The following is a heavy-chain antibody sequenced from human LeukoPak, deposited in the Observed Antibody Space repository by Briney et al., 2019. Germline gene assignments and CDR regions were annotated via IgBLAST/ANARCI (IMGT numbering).Heavy chain of an antibody. CDR3: ARDVVVVVASDSNFDY. D-gene: IGHD2-15*01. CDR1: GFTLSSYE. Sequence: GGSLRLSRAASGFTLSSYEMNWVRQAPGKGLEWVSSISTSSSYIYYADSVKGRFTISRDNAKNSLYLQMNSLRAEDTAVYYCARDVVVVVASDSNFDYWGQGTLVTVSS. J-gene: IGHJ4*02. V-gene: IGHV3-21*01. CDR2: ISTSSSYI.